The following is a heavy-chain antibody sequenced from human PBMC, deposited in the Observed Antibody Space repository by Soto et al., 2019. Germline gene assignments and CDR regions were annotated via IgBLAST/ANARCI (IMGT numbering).Heavy chain of an antibody. V-gene: IGHV4-31*03. CDR3: ARESRQARYYYYYGMDV. Sequence: SETLSLTCTVSGGSISSGGYYWIWIRQHPGKGLEWIGYIYYSGSTYYNPSLKSRVTISVDTSKNQFSLKLSSVTAADTAVYYCARESRQARYYYYYGMDVWGQGTTVTVS. J-gene: IGHJ6*02. CDR2: IYYSGST. CDR1: GGSISSGGYY.